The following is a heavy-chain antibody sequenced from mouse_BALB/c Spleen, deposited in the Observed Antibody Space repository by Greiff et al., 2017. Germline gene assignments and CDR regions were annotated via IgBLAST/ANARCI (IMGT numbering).Heavy chain of an antibody. CDR2: IYPGDGST. CDR1: GYTFTSYY. Sequence: VQLQESGPELVKPGASVKMSCKASGYTFTSYYIHWVKQRPGQGLEWIGWIYPGDGSTKYNEKFKGKATLTSDKSSSTAYMELSSLTSEDSAVYYCAREGTMITTPFAYWGQGTLVTVSA. CDR3: AREGTMITTPFAY. V-gene: IGHV1S56*01. J-gene: IGHJ3*01. D-gene: IGHD2-4*01.